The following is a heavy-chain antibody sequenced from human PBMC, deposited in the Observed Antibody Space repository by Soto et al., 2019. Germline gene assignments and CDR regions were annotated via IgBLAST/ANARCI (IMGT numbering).Heavy chain of an antibody. D-gene: IGHD4-17*01. V-gene: IGHV3-30*18. CDR3: AKDAKGWVTRSVYVQH. CDR2: ISYDGSNK. J-gene: IGHJ1*01. Sequence: QVQLVESGGGVVQPGRSLRLSCAASGFTFSSYGMHWVRQAPGKGLEWVAVISYDGSNKYYADSVKGRFTISRDNSKNTLYLQMNSLRAEDTAVYYCAKDAKGWVTRSVYVQHWGQGTLVTVSS. CDR1: GFTFSSYG.